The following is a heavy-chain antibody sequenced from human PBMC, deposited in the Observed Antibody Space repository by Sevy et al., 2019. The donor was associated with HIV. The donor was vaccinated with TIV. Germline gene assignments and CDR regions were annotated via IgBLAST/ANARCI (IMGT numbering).Heavy chain of an antibody. V-gene: IGHV3-23*01. CDR3: AKGDRTFYGLDV. J-gene: IGHJ6*02. Sequence: GSLRLSCAASGFTFSTYTMTWVRQAPGKGLEWVSGVSGSAGSTYYANSVNGRFTISRDNSKKKVYLQMNSLRDEDTAVYYCAKGDRTFYGLDVWGQGTTVTVSS. D-gene: IGHD2-15*01. CDR1: GFTFSTYT. CDR2: VSGSAGST.